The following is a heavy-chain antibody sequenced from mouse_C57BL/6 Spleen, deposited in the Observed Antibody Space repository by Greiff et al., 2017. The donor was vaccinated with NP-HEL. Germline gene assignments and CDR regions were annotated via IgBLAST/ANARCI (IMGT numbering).Heavy chain of an antibody. CDR3: ARSVYYDYDAAWFAY. CDR1: GFTFSSYS. V-gene: IGHV5-9*01. J-gene: IGHJ3*01. CDR2: ISAGGGNT. D-gene: IGHD2-4*01. Sequence: EVLLVESGGGLVKPGGSLKLSCAASGFTFSSYSMSWVRQTPEKGLEWVGTISAGGGNTYYPDSLKGRFTITRDNATNTLYLQMSSMRSEDTALYYCARSVYYDYDAAWFAYWGQGTLVTVSA.